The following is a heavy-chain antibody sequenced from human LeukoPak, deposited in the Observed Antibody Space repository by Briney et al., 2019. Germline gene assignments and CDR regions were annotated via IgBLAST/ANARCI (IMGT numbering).Heavy chain of an antibody. CDR3: AREDKDDY. CDR1: SYTFTRYG. CDR2: ISGSNGNT. J-gene: IGHJ4*02. Sequence: ASVKVSCKASSYTFTRYGISWVRRAPGQGLEWMGWISGSNGNTNYAQKFQGRVSMTADTSTSTAYMELRSLRSDDTAVYYCAREDKDDYWGQGTLVTVSS. V-gene: IGHV1-18*01.